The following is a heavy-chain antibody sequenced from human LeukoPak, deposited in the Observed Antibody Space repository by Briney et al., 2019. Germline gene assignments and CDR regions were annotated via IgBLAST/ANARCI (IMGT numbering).Heavy chain of an antibody. CDR1: GFTFSTYA. Sequence: GGSLRLSCAASGFTFSTYAMSWVRQAPGEGLEWVSTIIGSGDTTYYADSVKGRFTISRDNSKNTLYLQMNSLRAEDTAVYYCAKDLIDYWGQGTLVTVSS. CDR3: AKDLIDY. CDR2: IIGSGDTT. J-gene: IGHJ4*02. V-gene: IGHV3-23*01.